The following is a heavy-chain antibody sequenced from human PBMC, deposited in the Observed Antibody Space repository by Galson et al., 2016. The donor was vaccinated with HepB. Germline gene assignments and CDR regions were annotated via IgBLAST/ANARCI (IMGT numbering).Heavy chain of an antibody. V-gene: IGHV1-69*05. CDR1: GGTFSSYA. J-gene: IGHJ6*02. Sequence: SCKASGGTFSSYAISWVRQAPGQGLEWMGGIIPIFGTTNYAQKFQGRVTITTDKSTSTAYMELTSLRSEDMAVYYCARTHYDCSNNNCYLPDYYYYGMDVWGQGTTVTVSS. D-gene: IGHD2-2*01. CDR2: IIPIFGTT. CDR3: ARTHYDCSNNNCYLPDYYYYGMDV.